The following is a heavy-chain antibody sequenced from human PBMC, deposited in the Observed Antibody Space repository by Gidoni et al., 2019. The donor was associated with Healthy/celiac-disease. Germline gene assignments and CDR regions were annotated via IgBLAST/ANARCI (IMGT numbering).Heavy chain of an antibody. D-gene: IGHD3-9*01. Sequence: QVQLVQSGAEVKKPGASVKVSCKASGYTFTSYGISWVRQAPGQGLEWMGWISAYNGNTNYAQKLQGRVTMTTDTSTSTAYMELRSLRSDDTAVYYCARDRYLTGRYGGNWFDPWGQGTLVTVSS. CDR2: ISAYNGNT. V-gene: IGHV1-18*01. J-gene: IGHJ5*02. CDR1: GYTFTSYG. CDR3: ARDRYLTGRYGGNWFDP.